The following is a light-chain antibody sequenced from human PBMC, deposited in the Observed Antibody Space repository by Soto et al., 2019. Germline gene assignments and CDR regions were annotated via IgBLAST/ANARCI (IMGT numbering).Light chain of an antibody. CDR1: SSDIGAYNY. CDR3: SSYASSNTWV. J-gene: IGLJ3*02. CDR2: EVS. Sequence: QPVLTQPASVSGSPGQSITISCTGTSSDIGAYNYVSWYQQYPGKAPKLMIFEVSNWPSGVSNRFSGSKSGNTASLTISGLQAEDEADYSCSSYASSNTWVFGGGTKVTVL. V-gene: IGLV2-14*01.